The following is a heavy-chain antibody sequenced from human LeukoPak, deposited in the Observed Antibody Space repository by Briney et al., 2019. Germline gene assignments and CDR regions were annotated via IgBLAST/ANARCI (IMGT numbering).Heavy chain of an antibody. J-gene: IGHJ2*01. CDR3: AGGGGRRDGYNSYWYFDL. CDR1: GFTFRDYY. D-gene: IGHD5-24*01. V-gene: IGHV3-11*04. Sequence: GGSLRLSCAASGFTFRDYYMSWIRQAPGKGLEWVSFIASSGSTIDYADSVMGRFTISRDIAKNSLYLQMNSLRAEDTAVYYCAGGGGRRDGYNSYWYFDLWGRGTLVTVSS. CDR2: IASSGSTI.